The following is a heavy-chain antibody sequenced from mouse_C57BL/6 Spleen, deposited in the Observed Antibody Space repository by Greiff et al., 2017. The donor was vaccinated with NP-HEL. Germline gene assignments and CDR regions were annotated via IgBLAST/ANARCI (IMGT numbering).Heavy chain of an antibody. V-gene: IGHV2-2*01. J-gene: IGHJ4*01. D-gene: IGHD1-1*01. CDR1: GFSLTSYG. CDR2: IWSGGST. Sequence: VMLVESGPGLVQPSQSLSITCTVSGFSLTSYGVHWVRQSPGKGLEWLGVIWSGGSTDYNAAFISRLSISKDNSKSQVFFKMNSLQADDTAIYYCARKHYGSYYYAMDYWGQGTSVTVSS. CDR3: ARKHYGSYYYAMDY.